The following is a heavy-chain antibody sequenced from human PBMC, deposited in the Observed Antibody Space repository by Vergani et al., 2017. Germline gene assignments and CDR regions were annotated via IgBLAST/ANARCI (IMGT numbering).Heavy chain of an antibody. CDR3: ASVMHDL. V-gene: IGHV4-38-2*02. CDR1: GYSISSGYY. D-gene: IGHD2-21*01. J-gene: IGHJ5*02. CDR2: IYHSGST. Sequence: QVQLQESGPGLVKPSETLSLTCTVSGYSISSGYYWGWIRQPPGKGLEWIGSIYHSGSTYSNPSLKSRVTISVDTSKNQFSLKLSSVTAADTAVYYCASVMHDLWGQGTLVTVSS.